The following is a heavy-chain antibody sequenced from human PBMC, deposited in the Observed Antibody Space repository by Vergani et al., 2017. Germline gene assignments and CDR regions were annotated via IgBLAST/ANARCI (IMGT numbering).Heavy chain of an antibody. Sequence: QVQLQESGPGLVKPSETLSLTCTVSGAAIKDFYWSWFRQPPGKGLEWIGYVYYTGSTTYNPSLKSRVTISVDTSNNQFSLRMTSLTAADTAVYYCARVRRYFDYWGQGTLVTVSS. D-gene: IGHD1-14*01. CDR3: ARVRRYFDY. V-gene: IGHV4-59*01. J-gene: IGHJ4*02. CDR1: GAAIKDFY. CDR2: VYYTGST.